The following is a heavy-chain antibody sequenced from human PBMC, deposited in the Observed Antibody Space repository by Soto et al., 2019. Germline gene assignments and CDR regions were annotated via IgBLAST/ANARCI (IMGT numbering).Heavy chain of an antibody. J-gene: IGHJ4*02. D-gene: IGHD4-17*01. V-gene: IGHV3-30*18. CDR3: AKVRPPAAFYGDYSD. Sequence: GSLRLSCVAFGFTFSSHGMHWVRQAPGKGLEWVAVISYDGSNKYYADSMKGRFTISRDNSKNTLYLQMNSLRAEDTAVYYCAKVRPPAAFYGDYSDWGQGTLVTVSS. CDR1: GFTFSSHG. CDR2: ISYDGSNK.